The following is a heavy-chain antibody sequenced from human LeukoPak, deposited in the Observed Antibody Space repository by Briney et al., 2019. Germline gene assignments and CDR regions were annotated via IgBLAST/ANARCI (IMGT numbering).Heavy chain of an antibody. CDR3: AKDRSVASYYYGMDV. Sequence: GRSLRLSCAASGFIFKAYPMHWVRQAPGKGLEWVALTSFDGSKTYYGDSVKGRFTVSRDNSNSTLYLQMTSLGPGDTAVYFCAKDRSVASYYYGMDVWGQGTSVTVSS. D-gene: IGHD4-23*01. CDR1: GFIFKAYP. V-gene: IGHV3-30*18. CDR2: TSFDGSKT. J-gene: IGHJ6*02.